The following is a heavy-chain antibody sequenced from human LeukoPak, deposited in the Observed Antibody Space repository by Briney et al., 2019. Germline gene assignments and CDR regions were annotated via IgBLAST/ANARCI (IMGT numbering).Heavy chain of an antibody. CDR3: ATRNSGSYSI. J-gene: IGHJ3*02. Sequence: SETLSLTCAVYGGSFSGYYWSWIRQPPGKGLEWIGEINHSGSTNHNPSLKSRVTVSVDTSKNQFSLKLSSVTAADTAVYYCATRNSGSYSIWGQGTMVTVSS. D-gene: IGHD1-26*01. CDR2: INHSGST. CDR1: GGSFSGYY. V-gene: IGHV4-34*01.